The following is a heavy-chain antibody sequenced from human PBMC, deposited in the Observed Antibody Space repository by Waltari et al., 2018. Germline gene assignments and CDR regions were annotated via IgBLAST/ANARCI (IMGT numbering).Heavy chain of an antibody. CDR2: IKQDGSEK. CDR1: GFTFSSYW. Sequence: EVQLVESGGGLVQPGGSLRLSCAASGFTFSSYWMSWFRQAPGKGLEWVANIKQDGSEKYYVDSVKGRFTISRDNAKNSLYLQMNSLRAEDTAVYYCARVGAFNWFDPWGQGTLVTVSS. D-gene: IGHD1-26*01. CDR3: ARVGAFNWFDP. J-gene: IGHJ5*02. V-gene: IGHV3-7*01.